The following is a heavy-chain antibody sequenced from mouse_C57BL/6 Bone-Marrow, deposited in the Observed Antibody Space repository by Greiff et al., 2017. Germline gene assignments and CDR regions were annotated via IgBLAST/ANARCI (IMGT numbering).Heavy chain of an antibody. CDR1: GYTFTSYG. Sequence: VKVVESGAELARPGASVKLSCKASGYTFTSYGISWVKQRTGQGLEWIGEIYPRSGNTYYNEKFKGKATLTADKSTSTASLELRSLTSEDSAVYVCARYYGDFWGQGTTLTVSA. D-gene: IGHD1-2*01. J-gene: IGHJ2*01. V-gene: IGHV1-81*01. CDR2: IYPRSGNT. CDR3: ARYYGDF.